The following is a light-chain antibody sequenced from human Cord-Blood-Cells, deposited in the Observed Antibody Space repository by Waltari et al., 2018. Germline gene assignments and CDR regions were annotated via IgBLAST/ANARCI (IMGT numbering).Light chain of an antibody. CDR3: QQSYSTPPIT. CDR2: AAS. Sequence: DIQMTQSPSSLSASVGDRVTITCRAIQSISSYLNWYQQKPGKAPKVLIYAASSLQSGVPSRFSGSGSGTDFTLTISSLQPEDFATYYCQQSYSTPPITFGGGTKVEIK. CDR1: QSISSY. J-gene: IGKJ4*01. V-gene: IGKV1-39*01.